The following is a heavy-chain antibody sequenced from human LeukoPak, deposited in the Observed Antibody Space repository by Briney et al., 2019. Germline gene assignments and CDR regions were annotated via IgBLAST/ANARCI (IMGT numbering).Heavy chain of an antibody. D-gene: IGHD3-10*01. CDR3: ARGPMYYYGSGSSWFNP. V-gene: IGHV1-46*01. J-gene: IGHJ5*02. CDR2: IKPSGGST. Sequence: GASVKVSCKASGYTFTSYNMHWVRQAPGQGLEWMGIIKPSGGSTTYAQKFQGRVTMTRDMSTSTLYMELSSLRSEDTAVYYCARGPMYYYGSGSSWFNPWGQGTLVTVSS. CDR1: GYTFTSYN.